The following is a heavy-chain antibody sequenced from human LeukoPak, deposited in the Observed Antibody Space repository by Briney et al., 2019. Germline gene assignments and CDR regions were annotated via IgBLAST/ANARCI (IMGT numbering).Heavy chain of an antibody. CDR2: IYHSGST. J-gene: IGHJ4*02. D-gene: IGHD2-2*01. CDR3: ARGGIPAANDY. CDR1: GGSISSGGYS. Sequence: PSETLSLTCTVSGGSISSGGYSWNWIRQPPGKGLEWIGYIYHSGSTYYNPSLKSRVTISVDRSKNQFSLKLSSVTAADTAVYYCARGGIPAANDYWGQGTLVTVSS. V-gene: IGHV4-30-2*01.